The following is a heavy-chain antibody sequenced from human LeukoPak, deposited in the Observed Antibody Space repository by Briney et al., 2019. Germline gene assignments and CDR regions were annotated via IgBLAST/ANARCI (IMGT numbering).Heavy chain of an antibody. CDR1: GFTFDDYA. CDR3: AKAPSRLAYVMDV. D-gene: IGHD2-21*01. CDR2: ISWNSGSI. J-gene: IGHJ6*02. Sequence: GGSLRLSCAASGFTFDDYAMHWVRQAPGKGLEWVSGISWNSGSIGYADSVKGRFTISRDNAKNSLYLQMNTLRAEDTALYYCAKAPSRLAYVMDVWGQGTTVTVS. V-gene: IGHV3-9*01.